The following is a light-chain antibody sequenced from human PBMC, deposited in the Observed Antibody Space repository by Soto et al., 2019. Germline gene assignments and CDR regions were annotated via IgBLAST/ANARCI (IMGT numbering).Light chain of an antibody. J-gene: IGKJ1*01. CDR2: DAS. V-gene: IGKV1-5*01. CDR3: QQYNSYPWT. CDR1: QSISSW. Sequence: DSPMTQSPSTVSASVGDRVTITCRASQSISSWLAWYQQKPGKAPKLLIYDASSLESGVPSRFSGSGSGTEFTLTISSLQPDDFATYYCQQYNSYPWTFGQGTKVDIK.